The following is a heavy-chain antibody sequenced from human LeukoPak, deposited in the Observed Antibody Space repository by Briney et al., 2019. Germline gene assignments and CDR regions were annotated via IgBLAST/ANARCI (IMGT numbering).Heavy chain of an antibody. Sequence: GGSLRLSCAASGFTFIVAAMTWVRQAPGKGLEWVSLIGASGESTYYADSVKGRFTISRDNSKNTLSLQMNSLRVEDTAMYFCAKDIQLSTWGLGTMVTVSS. CDR1: GFTFIVAA. D-gene: IGHD5-24*01. CDR3: AKDIQLST. V-gene: IGHV3-23*01. J-gene: IGHJ3*01. CDR2: IGASGEST.